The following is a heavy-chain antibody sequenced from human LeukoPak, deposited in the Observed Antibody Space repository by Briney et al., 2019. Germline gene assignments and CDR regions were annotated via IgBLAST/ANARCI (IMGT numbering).Heavy chain of an antibody. CDR2: IIPILGIA. CDR1: GGTFSSYA. J-gene: IGHJ3*02. D-gene: IGHD3-3*01. V-gene: IGHV1-69*04. Sequence: SVKVSCKASGGTFSSYAISWVRQAPGQGLEWMGRIIPILGIADYAQKFQGRVTITADKSTSTAYMELSSLRSEDTAVYYCARDTGRETYYDFWSGNSGAFDIWGQGTMVTVSS. CDR3: ARDTGRETYYDFWSGNSGAFDI.